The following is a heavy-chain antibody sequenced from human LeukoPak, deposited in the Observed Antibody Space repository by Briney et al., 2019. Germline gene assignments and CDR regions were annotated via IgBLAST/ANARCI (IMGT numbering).Heavy chain of an antibody. CDR3: ARGTVTTVSYYYYYMDV. J-gene: IGHJ6*03. D-gene: IGHD4-17*01. Sequence: PGGSLRLSCAASGFTFSSYSMNWVRQAPGKGPEWVSYISSSSSTIYYADSVKGRFTISRDNAKNSLYLQMTSLRAEDTAVYYCARGTVTTVSYYYYYMDVWGKGTTVTVSS. CDR1: GFTFSSYS. V-gene: IGHV3-48*01. CDR2: ISSSSSTI.